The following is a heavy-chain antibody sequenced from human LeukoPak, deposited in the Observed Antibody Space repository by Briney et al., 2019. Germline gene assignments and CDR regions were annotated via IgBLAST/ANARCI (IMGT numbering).Heavy chain of an antibody. CDR3: ARHNTAGFDY. CDR1: GGTFSSYA. J-gene: IGHJ4*02. V-gene: IGHV1-69*05. CDR2: IIPIFGTA. D-gene: IGHD5-18*01. Sequence: SVKVSCKASGGTFSSYAISWVRQAPGQGLEWMGRIIPIFGTANYTQKFQGRVTITTDESTSTAYLELSSLRSEDTAVYYCARHNTAGFDYWGQGTLVTVSS.